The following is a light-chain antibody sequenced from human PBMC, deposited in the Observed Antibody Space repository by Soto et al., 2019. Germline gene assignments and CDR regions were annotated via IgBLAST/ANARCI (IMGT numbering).Light chain of an antibody. CDR3: SSHTSSRTYV. Sequence: QSVLTQPASVSGSPGQSITISCTGTSSDVGGYNYVSWYQQHPGKAPKLVIHDVSNRPSGVSDRFSGSKSGNTASLTISDLQAEDEADYYCSSHTSSRTYVFGTGTKVTVL. CDR2: DVS. V-gene: IGLV2-14*03. CDR1: SSDVGGYNY. J-gene: IGLJ1*01.